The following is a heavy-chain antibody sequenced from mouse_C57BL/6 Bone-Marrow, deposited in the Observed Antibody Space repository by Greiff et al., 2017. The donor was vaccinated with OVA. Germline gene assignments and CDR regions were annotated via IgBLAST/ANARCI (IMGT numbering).Heavy chain of an antibody. CDR2: IHPSDSDT. CDR3: AMWRGLRRNAMDY. Sequence: VQLQQPGAELVKPGASVKVSCKASGYTFTSYWMHWVKQRPGQGLEWIGRIHPSDSDTNYNQKFKGKATVTVDKSSSTAYMQLSSLTSEDSAVYYCAMWRGLRRNAMDYWGKGTSVTVSS. CDR1: GYTFTSYW. J-gene: IGHJ4*01. D-gene: IGHD2-4*01. V-gene: IGHV1-74*01.